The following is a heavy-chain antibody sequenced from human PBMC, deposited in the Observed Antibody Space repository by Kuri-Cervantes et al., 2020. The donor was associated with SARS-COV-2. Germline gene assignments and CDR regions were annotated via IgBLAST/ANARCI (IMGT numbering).Heavy chain of an antibody. CDR3: AYYYDFSEGRSDY. CDR1: ETTFPNYD. V-gene: IGHV1-18*01. D-gene: IGHD3-3*01. Sequence: ASVKVSCKAPETTFPNYDINWVRQAPGQGLEWMGWISAYNGNTNYAQKLQGRVTMTTDTSTSTAYMELRSLRSDDTAVYYCAYYYDFSEGRSDYWGQGTLVTVSS. CDR2: ISAYNGNT. J-gene: IGHJ4*02.